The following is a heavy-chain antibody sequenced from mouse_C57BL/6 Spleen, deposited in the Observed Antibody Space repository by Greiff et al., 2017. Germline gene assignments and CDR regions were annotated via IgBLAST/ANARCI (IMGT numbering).Heavy chain of an antibody. D-gene: IGHD2-3*01. CDR2: ISSGGDYI. CDR1: GFTFSSYA. Sequence: EVKVVESGEGLVKPGGSLKLSCAASGFTFSSYAMSWVRQTPEKRLEWVAYISSGGDYIYYADPVKGRFTISRDNARNTLYLQMSSLKSEDTAMYYCTREDGYYVDYAMDYWGQGTSVTVSS. V-gene: IGHV5-9-1*02. CDR3: TREDGYYVDYAMDY. J-gene: IGHJ4*01.